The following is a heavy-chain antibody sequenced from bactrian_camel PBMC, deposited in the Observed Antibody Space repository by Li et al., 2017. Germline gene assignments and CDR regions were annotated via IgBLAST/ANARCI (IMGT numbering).Heavy chain of an antibody. CDR3: AADSRWWLGLQTKSYTH. J-gene: IGHJ4*01. V-gene: IGHV3S63*01. CDR2: ISPGDGST. CDR1: GIRSGTADEIINC. Sequence: HVQLVESGGGSVQPGSSLNLSCVVSGIRSGTADEIINCMGWFRQVPGKEREGVAIISPGDGSTYYADSVKGRFTISQDNVKKTAYLQMTSLTPEDTAMYYCAADSRWWLGLQTKSYTHWGQGTQVTVS. D-gene: IGHD7*01.